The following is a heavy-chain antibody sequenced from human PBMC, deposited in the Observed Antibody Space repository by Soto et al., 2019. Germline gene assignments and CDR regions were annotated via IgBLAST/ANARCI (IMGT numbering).Heavy chain of an antibody. D-gene: IGHD3-16*01. V-gene: IGHV4-4*07. Sequence: SETLSLTCTVSGGSIKSYYWNWIRQPAGKGLEWIGRIYSRGSTKYNPSLQSRVTMLVDKSKNEFYLKMRSVTAADTAVYYCAYLRGFTGYPGDWGQGTLVTVSS. J-gene: IGHJ4*02. CDR1: GGSIKSYY. CDR2: IYSRGST. CDR3: AYLRGFTGYPGD.